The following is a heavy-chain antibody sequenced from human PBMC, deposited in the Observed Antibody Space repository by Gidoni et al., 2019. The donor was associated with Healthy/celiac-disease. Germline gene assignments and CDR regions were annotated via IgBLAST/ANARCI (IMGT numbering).Heavy chain of an antibody. V-gene: IGHV4-34*01. Sequence: QVQLQQWGAGLLKPSETLSLTCAVYGGSFSGYYWSWIRPPPGKGLEWIGEINHSGSTNYNPSLKSRVTISVDTSKNQFSLKLSSVTAADTAVYYCARGVVVAATPWYYYYGMDVWGQGTTVTVSS. CDR3: ARGVVVAATPWYYYYGMDV. J-gene: IGHJ6*02. CDR1: GGSFSGYY. D-gene: IGHD2-15*01. CDR2: INHSGST.